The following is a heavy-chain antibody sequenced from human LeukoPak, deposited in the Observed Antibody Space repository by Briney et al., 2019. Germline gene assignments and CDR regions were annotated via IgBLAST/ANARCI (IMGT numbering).Heavy chain of an antibody. CDR1: GFTVSSNY. CDR2: IYSGGST. Sequence: PGGSLGLSCAASGFTVSSNYMSWVRQAPGKGLEWVSVIYSGGSTYYADSVKGRFTISRDNSKNTLYLQMNSLRAEDTAVYYCARGQRHSSSWYGPDALDIWGQGTMVTVSS. CDR3: ARGQRHSSSWYGPDALDI. V-gene: IGHV3-53*01. J-gene: IGHJ3*02. D-gene: IGHD6-13*01.